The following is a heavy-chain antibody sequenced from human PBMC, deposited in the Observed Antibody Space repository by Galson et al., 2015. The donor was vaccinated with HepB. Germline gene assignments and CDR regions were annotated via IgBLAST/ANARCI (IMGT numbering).Heavy chain of an antibody. CDR1: GFTFSTYG. D-gene: IGHD3-22*01. CDR3: AGAYSSGWYDC. CDR2: IWYNGSYK. V-gene: IGHV3-33*01. Sequence: SLRLSCAASGFTFSTYGMHWVRQAPGKGLEWVALIWYNGSYKYYADSVKGRFTISRDNSKNTLYLQMNSLRAEDTAVYFCAGAYSSGWYDCWGQGTLVTVSS. J-gene: IGHJ5*01.